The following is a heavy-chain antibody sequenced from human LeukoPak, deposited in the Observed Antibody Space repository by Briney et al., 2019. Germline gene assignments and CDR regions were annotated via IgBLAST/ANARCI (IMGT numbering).Heavy chain of an antibody. CDR3: ARVEVRRSSTSCGLAY. D-gene: IGHD2-2*01. CDR1: GYTFTGYY. V-gene: IGHV1-2*02. CDR2: INPNSGGT. Sequence: ASVKVSCKASGYTFTGYYMHWVRQAPGQGLGWMGWINPNSGGTNYAQKLQGRVTMTRDTSISTAYMELSRLRSDDTAVYYCARVEVRRSSTSCGLAYWGQGTLVTVSS. J-gene: IGHJ4*02.